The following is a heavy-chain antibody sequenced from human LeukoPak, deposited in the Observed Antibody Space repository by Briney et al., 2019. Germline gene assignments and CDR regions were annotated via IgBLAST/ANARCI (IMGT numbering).Heavy chain of an antibody. V-gene: IGHV4-59*01. CDR3: ARGSSYYDSSGSPGKYFQH. D-gene: IGHD3-22*01. CDR2: IYYSGST. Sequence: SETLSLTCTVSGGSISSYYWSWIRQPPGKGLEWIGYIYYSGSTNYNPSLKSRVTISVDTSKNQFSLKLRSVTAADTAVYYCARGSSYYDSSGSPGKYFQHWGQGTLVTVSS. CDR1: GGSISSYY. J-gene: IGHJ1*01.